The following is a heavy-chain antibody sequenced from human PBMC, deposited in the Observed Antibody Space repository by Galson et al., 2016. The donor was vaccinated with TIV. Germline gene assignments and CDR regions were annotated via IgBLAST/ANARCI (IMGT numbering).Heavy chain of an antibody. Sequence: SLRLSCAASGFTVSNNFMSWVRQAPGKGLEWVSLIYSGGKTFYADSVKGRFTISRDNSKNTVDLQMNSLRVEDTAVYYCARDRHCTNGVCYGLWGQGTLVTVSS. CDR3: ARDRHCTNGVCYGL. CDR1: GFTVSNNF. V-gene: IGHV3-53*01. D-gene: IGHD2-8*01. J-gene: IGHJ4*02. CDR2: IYSGGKT.